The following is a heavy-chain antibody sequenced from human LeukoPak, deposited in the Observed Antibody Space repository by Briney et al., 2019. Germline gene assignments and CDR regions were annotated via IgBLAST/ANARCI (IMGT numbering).Heavy chain of an antibody. CDR3: ARDYYGDYYFDY. D-gene: IGHD4-17*01. J-gene: IGHJ4*02. Sequence: GGSLRLSCAASGFTFSSYAMSWVRQAPGKGLEWVSSISSSGNYIYYGDSVKGRFTISRDSAENSLFLQMNSLRAEDTAVYYCARDYYGDYYFDYWDQGTLVTVSS. V-gene: IGHV3-21*01. CDR1: GFTFSSYA. CDR2: ISSSGNYI.